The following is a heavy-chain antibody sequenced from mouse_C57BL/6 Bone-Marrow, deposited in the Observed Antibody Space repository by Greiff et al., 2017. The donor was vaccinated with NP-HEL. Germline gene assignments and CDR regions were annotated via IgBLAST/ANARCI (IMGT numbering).Heavy chain of an antibody. CDR2: IDPSDSYT. D-gene: IGHD2-1*01. CDR3: ARYGNYPWYFDY. CDR1: GYTFTSYW. Sequence: QVQLQQSGAELVRPGTSVKLSCKASGYTFTSYWMHWVKQRPGQGLEWIGVIDPSDSYTNYNQKFKGKATLTVDTSSSTAYMQLSSLTSEDSAVYYCARYGNYPWYFDYWGQGTTLTVSS. V-gene: IGHV1-59*01. J-gene: IGHJ2*01.